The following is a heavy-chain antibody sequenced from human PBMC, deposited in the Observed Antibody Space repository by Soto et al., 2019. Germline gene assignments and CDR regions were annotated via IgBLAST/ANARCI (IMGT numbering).Heavy chain of an antibody. CDR1: XXSVSDYY. CDR2: LYSSLTT. D-gene: IGHD3-3*01. V-gene: IGHV3-53*01. Sequence: EVQLVESGGSLIQPGGSLRLSXVXXXXSVSDYYMNWVRQAPGKGLEWVSSLYSSLTTYYADSVKGRFTISRDNSKNTLYLQMNSLRPEDTALYYCVRGPADSMFRLLEWPYGDFWGQGTLVTVTA. J-gene: IGHJ4*02. CDR3: VRGPADSMFRLLEWPYGDF.